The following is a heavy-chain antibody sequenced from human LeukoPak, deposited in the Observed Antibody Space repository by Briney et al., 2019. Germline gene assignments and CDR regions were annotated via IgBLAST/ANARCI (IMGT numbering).Heavy chain of an antibody. D-gene: IGHD2-2*01. CDR2: IKSKTDGGTT. CDR1: GFTFSNAW. CDR3: TTDRLPADPFYYYYYYMDV. J-gene: IGHJ6*03. Sequence: GGSLRLSCAASGFTFSNAWMSWVRQAPGKGLEWVGRIKSKTDGGTTDYAAPVKGRFTISRDDSKNTLYLQMNSLKTEDTAVYYCTTDRLPADPFYYYYYYMDVWGKGTTVTVSS. V-gene: IGHV3-15*01.